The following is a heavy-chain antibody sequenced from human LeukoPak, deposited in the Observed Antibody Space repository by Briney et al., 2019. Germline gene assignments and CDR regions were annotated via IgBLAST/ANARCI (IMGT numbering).Heavy chain of an antibody. V-gene: IGHV3-74*01. D-gene: IGHD2-2*01. CDR2: INSDGSST. CDR3: ARVRDCSSTSCYYYYYYMGV. J-gene: IGHJ6*03. Sequence: GGSLRLSCAASGFTFSSYWMHWVRQAPGKGLVWVSRINSDGSSTSYADSVKGRFTISRDNAKNTLYLQMNSLRAEDTAVYYCARVRDCSSTSCYYYYYYMGVWGKGTTVTVSS. CDR1: GFTFSSYW.